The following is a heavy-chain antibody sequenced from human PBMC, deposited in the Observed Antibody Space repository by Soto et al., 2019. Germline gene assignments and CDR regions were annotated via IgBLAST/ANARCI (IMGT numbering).Heavy chain of an antibody. CDR1: GYTFTNYA. Sequence: QVQLVQSGAEVKKPGASVKVSCKASGYTFTNYAMHWVRQAPGQRLEWMGWINAGNGNTKYSQQFQGRVTITRDTSASKAYMELSSLRSEDTAVYYCARSSGYYYLEYWGQGTLVTVSS. V-gene: IGHV1-3*01. D-gene: IGHD3-22*01. J-gene: IGHJ4*02. CDR3: ARSSGYYYLEY. CDR2: INAGNGNT.